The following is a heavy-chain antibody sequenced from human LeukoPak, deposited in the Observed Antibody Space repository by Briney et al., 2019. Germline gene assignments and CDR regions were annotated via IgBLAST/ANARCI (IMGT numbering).Heavy chain of an antibody. CDR3: AKDRGTSLCDAFDI. D-gene: IGHD6-25*01. CDR2: ISGSGGST. J-gene: IGHJ3*02. V-gene: IGHV3-23*01. CDR1: GLTFSTYG. Sequence: PGGSLRLSRAASGLTFSTYGMSWVRQAPGKGLEWVSVISGSGGSTYYADSVKGRFTISRDNSKNTLYLQMNSLRAEDTAIYYCAKDRGTSLCDAFDIWGQGTMVTVSS.